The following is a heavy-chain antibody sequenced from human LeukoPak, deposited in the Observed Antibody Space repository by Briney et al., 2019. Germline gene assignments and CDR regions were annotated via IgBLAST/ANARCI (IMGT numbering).Heavy chain of an antibody. CDR3: AKDPNGDYIGAFDI. CDR1: KFTFRSYA. J-gene: IGHJ3*02. CDR2: IRGSDGRT. D-gene: IGHD2-8*01. Sequence: GGSLRLSCAASKFTFRSYAMTWVRQAPEQGLEWVSSIRGSDGRTFYADSVKGRFTISRDNAKNTLYLQMNSLRAEDTAVYYCAKDPNGDYIGAFDIWGQGIMVTVSS. V-gene: IGHV3-23*01.